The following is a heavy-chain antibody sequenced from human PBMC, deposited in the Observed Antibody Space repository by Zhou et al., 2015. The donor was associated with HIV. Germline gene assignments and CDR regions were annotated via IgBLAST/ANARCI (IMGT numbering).Heavy chain of an antibody. CDR1: GGTFSNYA. V-gene: IGHV1-69*01. CDR2: VIPIFGTA. D-gene: IGHD4-11*01. CDR3: ARDCSNYPGVTWFDH. J-gene: IGHJ5*02. Sequence: QVQLVQSGAEVKKPGSSVKVSCKASGGTFSNYAISWVRQAPGQGLEWMGGVIPIFGTANYAQKFQGRVTITAVESTSTAYMELSSLRSEDTAVYYCARDCSNYPGVTWFDHWGQGTLVSVSS.